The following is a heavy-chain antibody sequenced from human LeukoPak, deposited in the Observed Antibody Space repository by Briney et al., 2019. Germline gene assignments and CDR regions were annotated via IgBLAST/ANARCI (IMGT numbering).Heavy chain of an antibody. J-gene: IGHJ4*02. CDR2: IYYSGST. Sequence: KPSETLSLTCAVSGGSISRGGHYWSWIRQPPGKGLEYIGYIYYSGSTNYNPSLKSRVTISLDTSKNQFSLKLSSVTAADTAVYYCARVVASTSIDSWGQGTLVTVSS. D-gene: IGHD2-15*01. CDR1: GGSISRGGHY. CDR3: ARVVASTSIDS. V-gene: IGHV4-61*08.